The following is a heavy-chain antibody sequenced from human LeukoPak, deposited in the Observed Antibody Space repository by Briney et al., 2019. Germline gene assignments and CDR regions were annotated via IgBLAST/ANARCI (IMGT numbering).Heavy chain of an antibody. CDR2: ISAYNGNT. CDR3: ATTYYYDRWGRAFDI. J-gene: IGHJ3*02. V-gene: IGHV1-18*01. CDR1: GYTFTSYG. D-gene: IGHD3-22*01. Sequence: GASVKVSCKASGYTFTSYGISWVRQAPGQGLEWMGWISAYNGNTNYAQKLQGRVTMTTGTSTSTAYMELRSLRSDDTAVYYCATTYYYDRWGRAFDIWGQGTMVTVSS.